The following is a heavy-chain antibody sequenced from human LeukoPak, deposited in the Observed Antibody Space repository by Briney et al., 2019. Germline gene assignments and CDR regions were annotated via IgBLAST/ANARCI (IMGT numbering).Heavy chain of an antibody. J-gene: IGHJ4*02. CDR3: ARRKKLLWFGEFFDY. V-gene: IGHV4-4*02. Sequence: SETLSLTCGVSGGSIGGSYWWSWVRQPPGKGLEWIGEIYHSGSTNYNPSLKSRVTISVDTSKNQFSLKLSSVTAADTAVYYCARRKKLLWFGEFFDYWGQGTLVTVSS. CDR1: GGSIGGSYW. D-gene: IGHD3-10*01. CDR2: IYHSGST.